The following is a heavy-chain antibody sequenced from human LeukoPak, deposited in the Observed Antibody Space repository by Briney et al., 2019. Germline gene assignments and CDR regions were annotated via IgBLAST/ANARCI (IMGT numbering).Heavy chain of an antibody. J-gene: IGHJ4*02. CDR1: GGSISTTDFD. D-gene: IGHD1-26*01. CDR3: ARFKGGTGFDY. CDR2: ISSSGKS. Sequence: SETLSLTCAVSGGSISTTDFDWAWIRQPPGQGLEWIATISSSGKSYYNPYLMSRVTISVDTSKNQFSLDVTSVSAADTGLFYCARFKGGTGFDYWGRGILVIVS. V-gene: IGHV4-39*01.